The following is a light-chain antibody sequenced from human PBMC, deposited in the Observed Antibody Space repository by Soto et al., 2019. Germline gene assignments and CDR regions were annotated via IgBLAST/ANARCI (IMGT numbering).Light chain of an antibody. V-gene: IGLV2-14*03. J-gene: IGLJ2*01. CDR1: SSDVGDYNY. CDR3: SSYTSTGTLVV. Sequence: HSVLTQPASVSGSPGQSITISCTGTSSDVGDYNYVSWYQQHPGKAPKLMIYDVNNRPSGVSNRFSGSKSGNTASLTISGLQAEDEADYFCSSYTSTGTLVVLGGGTKVTVL. CDR2: DVN.